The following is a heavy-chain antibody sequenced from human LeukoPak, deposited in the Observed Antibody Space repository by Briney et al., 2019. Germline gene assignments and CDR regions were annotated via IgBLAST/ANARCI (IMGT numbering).Heavy chain of an antibody. D-gene: IGHD3-10*01. CDR2: IYSGGST. V-gene: IGHV3-53*01. J-gene: IGHJ4*02. Sequence: PGGSLRLSCAASGFTVSSNYMSWVRQGPGKGLEWVSVIYSGGSTYYADSVKGRFAISRDNSKNTLYLQMNSLRAEDTAVYYCARERGVGGSGTLDYWGQGTLVAV. CDR1: GFTVSSNY. CDR3: ARERGVGGSGTLDY.